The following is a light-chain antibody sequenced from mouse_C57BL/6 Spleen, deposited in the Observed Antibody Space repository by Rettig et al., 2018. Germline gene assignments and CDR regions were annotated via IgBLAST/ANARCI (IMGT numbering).Light chain of an antibody. Sequence: DIVMTQSPATLSVTPGDRVSLSCRASQSISDYLHWYQQKSHESPRLLIKYASQSIFGIPSRFSGSGSGSDFTLSINSVEPEDVGVYYCQNGHSFPFTFGSGTKLEIK. CDR2: YAS. CDR3: QNGHSFPFT. J-gene: IGKJ4*01. CDR1: QSISDY. V-gene: IGKV5-39*01.